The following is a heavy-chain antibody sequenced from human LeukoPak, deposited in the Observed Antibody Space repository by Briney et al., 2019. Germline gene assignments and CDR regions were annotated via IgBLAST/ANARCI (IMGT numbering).Heavy chain of an antibody. V-gene: IGHV1-46*01. D-gene: IGHD5-12*01. CDR3: ARDNSLGDSAWWFDP. J-gene: IGHJ5*02. CDR2: INPSGDNT. Sequence: ASVKVSCKASGYTFTNNYMHWVRQAPGQGLEWMGIINPSGDNTWYVQKFQGRVTLTRDMATSTDYMEVSSLRSEDTAVYYCARDNSLGDSAWWFDPWGQGTLVTVSS. CDR1: GYTFTNNY.